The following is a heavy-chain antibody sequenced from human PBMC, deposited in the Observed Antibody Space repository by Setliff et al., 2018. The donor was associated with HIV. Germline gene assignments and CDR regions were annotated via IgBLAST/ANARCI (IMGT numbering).Heavy chain of an antibody. CDR1: GPSVSSTDYY. Sequence: KPSETLSLTCTVSGPSVSSTDYYWGRIRLPPGKGLEWIASIHHSGSTWYNPSLKSRVTISADMSKNQFSLKLFSVTAADTAIYYCARPSFGIGGGSIFDSWGQGTLVTVSS. V-gene: IGHV4-39*01. D-gene: IGHD3-3*01. CDR2: IHHSGST. CDR3: ARPSFGIGGGSIFDS. J-gene: IGHJ4*02.